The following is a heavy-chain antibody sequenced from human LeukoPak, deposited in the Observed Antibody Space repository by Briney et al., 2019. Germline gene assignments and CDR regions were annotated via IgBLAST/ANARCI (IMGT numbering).Heavy chain of an antibody. D-gene: IGHD1-14*01. Sequence: SETLSLTCTVPGGSISSYYWSWIRQPAGKGLEWIGRIYTSGSTNNNPSLKSRVTMSVDTSKNQFSLKLSSVTAADTAVYYCARSQSRSGAFDIWGQGTMVTVSS. CDR3: ARSQSRSGAFDI. CDR2: IYTSGST. J-gene: IGHJ3*02. V-gene: IGHV4-4*07. CDR1: GGSISSYY.